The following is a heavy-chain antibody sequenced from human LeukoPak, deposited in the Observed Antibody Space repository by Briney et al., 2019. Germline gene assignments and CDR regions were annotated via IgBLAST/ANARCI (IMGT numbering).Heavy chain of an antibody. CDR1: GYTFTDYY. J-gene: IGHJ6*02. CDR2: LNPNTLAT. Sequence: GASVKVSCRASGYTFTDYYMHWVRQAPGQGLEWMGWLNPNTLATKYAQHFQGRVSMTWDTSISTGYMDLHSLTSDDTAVYYCARKDGGRDGMDVWGQGTTVTVSS. V-gene: IGHV1-2*02. D-gene: IGHD2-15*01. CDR3: ARKDGGRDGMDV.